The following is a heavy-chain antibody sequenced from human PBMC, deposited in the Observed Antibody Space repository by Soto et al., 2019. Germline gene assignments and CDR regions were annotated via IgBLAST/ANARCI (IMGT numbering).Heavy chain of an antibody. Sequence: QVQLVQSGAEVKKPGSSVKVSCKASGGTFSSYTISWVRQAPGQGLEWMGRIIPILGIANYAQKFQGRVTITADKSTRTAYMGMSSLRSEDTAGYYCAGPNVGIAGRYYYYGMDVWGQGTTVTVSS. CDR1: GGTFSSYT. CDR2: IIPILGIA. J-gene: IGHJ6*02. V-gene: IGHV1-69*02. D-gene: IGHD2-15*01. CDR3: AGPNVGIAGRYYYYGMDV.